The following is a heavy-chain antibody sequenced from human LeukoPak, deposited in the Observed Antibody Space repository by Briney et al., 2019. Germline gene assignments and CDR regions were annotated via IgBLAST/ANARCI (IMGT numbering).Heavy chain of an antibody. Sequence: HGGSLRLSCAASGFTFSSYAIHWVRQAPGKGLEWVAVISYDGSNKYHADYVKGRFAISRDNSKNTLYLQMNSLRAEDTAVYYCARDPHFDYGDYTFFDYWGQGTLVTVSS. CDR2: ISYDGSNK. D-gene: IGHD4-17*01. J-gene: IGHJ4*02. CDR3: ARDPHFDYGDYTFFDY. V-gene: IGHV3-30*09. CDR1: GFTFSSYA.